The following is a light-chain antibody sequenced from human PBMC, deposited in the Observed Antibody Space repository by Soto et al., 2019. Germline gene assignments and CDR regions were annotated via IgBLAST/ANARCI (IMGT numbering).Light chain of an antibody. J-gene: IGKJ1*01. Sequence: IQMTQSPSSLSASVGDRVTIACRASQGIRNALAWYQQRPGKAPTLLIYASSNLQAGVPSRFRGSGCGAEFTLTISSLQPEDSATYYCLQDYTYPRTFGQGTKVEI. V-gene: IGKV1-6*01. CDR1: QGIRNA. CDR2: ASS. CDR3: LQDYTYPRT.